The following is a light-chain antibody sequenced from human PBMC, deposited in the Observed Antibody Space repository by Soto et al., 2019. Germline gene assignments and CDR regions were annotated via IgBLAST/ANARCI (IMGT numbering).Light chain of an antibody. V-gene: IGLV3-21*02. J-gene: IGLJ2*01. CDR2: DDS. CDR3: QVWDSDSDHVV. Sequence: SYELIQPPSVSVAPGQTARIPCGGNNIGSKSVNWYQQKPGQAPVLVVYDDSDRPSGIPERFSGSNSGNTATLTISRVEAENEADYYCQVWDSDSDHVVIGGGTKVTVL. CDR1: NIGSKS.